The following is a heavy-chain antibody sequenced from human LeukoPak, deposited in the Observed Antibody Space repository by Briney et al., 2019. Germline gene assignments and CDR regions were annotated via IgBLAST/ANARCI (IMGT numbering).Heavy chain of an antibody. CDR1: GGSISSGGYY. V-gene: IGHV4-30-2*01. CDR3: PSSSSWYDRSWFDP. D-gene: IGHD6-13*01. Sequence: SETLSLTCTVSGGSISSGGYYWSWIQQPPGKGLEGIGYIYHRGSTYYNPSLKSRVTISVDRAKNQFSPKLSSVTAADTDVYYCPSSSSWYDRSWFDPWGQGTLVTVSS. CDR2: IYHRGST. J-gene: IGHJ5*02.